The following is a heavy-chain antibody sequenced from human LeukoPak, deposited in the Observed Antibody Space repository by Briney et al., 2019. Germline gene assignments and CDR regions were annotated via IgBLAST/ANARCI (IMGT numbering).Heavy chain of an antibody. Sequence: SETLSLACTVSGDSLSSYYWSWIRQPPGKGLEWIGYNSTSGGTNYIPSLKGRVTISIDTSKNQFSLKLSSVTAADSAVYYCARLTRLSTSPDRYYLDYWGQGTLVTVSS. CDR3: ARLTRLSTSPDRYYLDY. CDR2: NSTSGGT. D-gene: IGHD6-6*01. CDR1: GDSLSSYY. V-gene: IGHV4-4*09. J-gene: IGHJ4*02.